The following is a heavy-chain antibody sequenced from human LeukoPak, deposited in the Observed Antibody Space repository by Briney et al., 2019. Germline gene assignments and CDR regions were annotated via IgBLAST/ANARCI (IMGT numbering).Heavy chain of an antibody. J-gene: IGHJ4*02. D-gene: IGHD3-16*01. CDR2: VNGNGGST. CDR1: GFSFSTYA. CDR3: ARDLPMGSF. Sequence: GVSLRLSCAASGFSFSTYAMSWVRQAPGKGLEWVSGVNGNGGSTSYADSVKGRFTIFRDNSKNTVYLQMNSLRVEDTAVYYCARDLPMGSFWGQGTLVTVSS. V-gene: IGHV3-23*01.